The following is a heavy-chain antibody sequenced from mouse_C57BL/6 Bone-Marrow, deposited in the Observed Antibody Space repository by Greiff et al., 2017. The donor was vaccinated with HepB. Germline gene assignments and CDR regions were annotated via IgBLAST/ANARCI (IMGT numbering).Heavy chain of an antibody. Sequence: VQLQQSGPGLVQPSQSLSITCTVSGFSLTSYGVHWVRQSPGKGLEWLGVIWSGGRTDYNAAFISRLSISKDNSKSQVFFKMNSLQADDTAIYYCARKDDYGAWFDYWGQGTLVTVSA. CDR2: IWSGGRT. CDR3: ARKDDYGAWFDY. J-gene: IGHJ3*01. D-gene: IGHD2-4*01. V-gene: IGHV2-2*01. CDR1: GFSLTSYG.